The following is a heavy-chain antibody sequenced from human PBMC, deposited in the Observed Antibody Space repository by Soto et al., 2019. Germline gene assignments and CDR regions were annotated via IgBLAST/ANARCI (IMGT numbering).Heavy chain of an antibody. CDR1: GFTFSSYE. CDR3: ARVHSSGYPDY. CDR2: ISSSGSTI. V-gene: IGHV3-48*03. J-gene: IGHJ4*02. D-gene: IGHD3-22*01. Sequence: EVQLVESGGGLVQPGGSLRLSCAASGFTFSSYEMNWVRQAPGKGLEWVSYISSSGSTIYYADSVKGRFTISRDNAKNPLYLQMNSLRAEDTAVYYCARVHSSGYPDYWGQGTLVTVSS.